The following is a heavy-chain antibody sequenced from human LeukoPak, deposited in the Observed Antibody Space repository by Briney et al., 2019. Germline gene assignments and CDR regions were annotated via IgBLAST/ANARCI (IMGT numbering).Heavy chain of an antibody. CDR3: AKDYESSAYYYSYSYFDY. CDR2: VSGSGGST. Sequence: GGSLRLSCAASGFTFSSHAMGWVRQAAEKRLEWVSVVSGSGGSTFYANSVKGRFTISRDNSKNTLFLQMNSLRAEDTAIYYCAKDYESSAYYYSYSYFDYWGQGALVTVSS. J-gene: IGHJ4*02. CDR1: GFTFSSHA. D-gene: IGHD3-22*01. V-gene: IGHV3-23*01.